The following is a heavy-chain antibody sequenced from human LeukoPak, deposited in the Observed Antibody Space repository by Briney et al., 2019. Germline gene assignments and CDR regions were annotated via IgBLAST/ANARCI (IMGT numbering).Heavy chain of an antibody. Sequence: GGSLRLSGAASGFTFSSYGMHWVRQAPGKGLEWVAVISYDGSNKYYADSVKGRFTISRDNSKNTLYLQMNSLRAEDTAVYYCAKDMHIVVVTADSSGMDVWGKGTTVTVSS. CDR1: GFTFSSYG. V-gene: IGHV3-30*18. J-gene: IGHJ6*04. D-gene: IGHD2-21*02. CDR2: ISYDGSNK. CDR3: AKDMHIVVVTADSSGMDV.